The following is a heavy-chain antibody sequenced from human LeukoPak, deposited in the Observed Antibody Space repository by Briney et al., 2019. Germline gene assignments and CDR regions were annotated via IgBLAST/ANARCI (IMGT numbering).Heavy chain of an antibody. J-gene: IGHJ4*02. D-gene: IGHD1-26*01. CDR3: ARDYLVGAPLDS. CDR1: GVSITNYY. V-gene: IGHV4-4*07. Sequence: SETLSLTCTVSGVSITNYYWAWIRQPAGKGLEWIGRMYISGSTNYNPSLKSRVTISIGKANNQFSPKLRSVTAADTAVYYCARDYLVGAPLDSWGQGTQVTVSS. CDR2: MYISGST.